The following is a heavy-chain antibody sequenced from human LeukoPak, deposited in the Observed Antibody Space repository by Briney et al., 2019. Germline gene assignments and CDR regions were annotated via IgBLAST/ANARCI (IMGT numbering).Heavy chain of an antibody. CDR1: GFTLSSYE. Sequence: GGSLRLSCAGSGFTLSSYEMTWVRQAPGKGLEWVSAISGSGDSTYYADSVKGRFTISRDNSKNTLHLQMNSMRAEDTAVYYCARSFWNDLEYYYNGLDVWGQGTTVTVSS. J-gene: IGHJ6*02. D-gene: IGHD1-1*01. V-gene: IGHV3-23*01. CDR2: ISGSGDST. CDR3: ARSFWNDLEYYYNGLDV.